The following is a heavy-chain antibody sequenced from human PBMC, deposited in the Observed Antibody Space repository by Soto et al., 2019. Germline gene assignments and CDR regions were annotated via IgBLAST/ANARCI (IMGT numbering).Heavy chain of an antibody. V-gene: IGHV3-23*01. Sequence: GGSLRLSCAASGFSLSEYSMTWVRQAPGKGLQWVSAISGDTATTHYAYSVKGRFTISRDNSRDTLYLQMNSGRVEDTATNYCAKPVQQWLLQGSYVDVWGPGATVTVFS. J-gene: IGHJ6*02. CDR3: AKPVQQWLLQGSYVDV. CDR2: ISGDTATT. CDR1: GFSLSEYS. D-gene: IGHD6-19*01.